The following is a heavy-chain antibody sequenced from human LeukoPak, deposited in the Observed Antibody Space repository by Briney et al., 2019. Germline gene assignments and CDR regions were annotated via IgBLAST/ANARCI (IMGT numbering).Heavy chain of an antibody. V-gene: IGHV1-3*01. Sequence: GASVKVSCKASGYTFTSYAMHWVRQAPAPRLEWMGWINAGNGNTKYSQKFQGRVTITMDTSASTAYMELSSLRSEDTAVYYCARGTYDILTGYYPFDYWGQGTLVTVSS. CDR2: INAGNGNT. CDR1: GYTFTSYA. J-gene: IGHJ4*02. CDR3: ARGTYDILTGYYPFDY. D-gene: IGHD3-9*01.